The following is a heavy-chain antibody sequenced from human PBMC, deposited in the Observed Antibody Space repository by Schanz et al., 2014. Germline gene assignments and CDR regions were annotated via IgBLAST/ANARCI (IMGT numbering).Heavy chain of an antibody. CDR2: IYYNGGTP. J-gene: IGHJ6*03. CDR1: GGSITSSGFY. D-gene: IGHD1-1*01. V-gene: IGHV4-39*01. Sequence: QVQLQESGPRLVKPSETLSLICTVSGGSITSSGFYWAWIRQPPGKGLEWIGSIYYNGGTPRYTPSLEMRATISADTSKNHFSLKLTSVAAADTAVYYCARQGTTRFQYYMDVWGEGTSVFVS. CDR3: ARQGTTRFQYYMDV.